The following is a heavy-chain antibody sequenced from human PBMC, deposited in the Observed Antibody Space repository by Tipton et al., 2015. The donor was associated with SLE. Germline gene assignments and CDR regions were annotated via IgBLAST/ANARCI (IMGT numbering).Heavy chain of an antibody. D-gene: IGHD5-12*01. V-gene: IGHV3-23*03. CDR2: IYKDDSPI. Sequence: SLRLSCAASGFNFSSHAMSWVRQAPGKGLEWLSVIYKDDSPIHYADSVKGRFTISRDNSKSTLYLQMNSLRVEDTAVYYCAKDNQWLRSNFFAHWGQGTVVTVSS. CDR1: GFNFSSHA. CDR3: AKDNQWLRSNFFAH. J-gene: IGHJ1*01.